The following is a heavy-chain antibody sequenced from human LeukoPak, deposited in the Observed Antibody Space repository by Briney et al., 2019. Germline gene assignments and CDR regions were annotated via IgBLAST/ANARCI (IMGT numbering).Heavy chain of an antibody. J-gene: IGHJ3*02. V-gene: IGHV4-34*01. D-gene: IGHD3-10*01. Sequence: SETLSLTCAVYGGSFSGYYWSWIRQPPGKGLEWIGEINHSGSTNYNPSLKSRVTISVDTSKNQFSLKLSSVTAADTAVYYCARGGTLRSLSGRGAFDIWGQGTMVTVSS. CDR2: INHSGST. CDR3: ARGGTLRSLSGRGAFDI. CDR1: GGSFSGYY.